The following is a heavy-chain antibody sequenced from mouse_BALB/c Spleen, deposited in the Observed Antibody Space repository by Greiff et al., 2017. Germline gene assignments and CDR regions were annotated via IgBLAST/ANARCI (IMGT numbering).Heavy chain of an antibody. V-gene: IGHV1-4*02. CDR2: INPSSGYT. Sequence: QVQLQQSAAELARPGASVKMSCKASGYTFTSYTMHWVKQRPGQGLEWIGYINPSSGYTEYNQKFKDKTTLTADKSSSTAYMQLSSLTSEDSAVYYCARGGQNYYFDYWGQGTTLTVSS. J-gene: IGHJ2*01. CDR1: GYTFTSYT. CDR3: ARGGQNYYFDY.